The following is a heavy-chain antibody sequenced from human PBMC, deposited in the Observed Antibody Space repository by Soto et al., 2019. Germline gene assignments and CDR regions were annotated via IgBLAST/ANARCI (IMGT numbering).Heavy chain of an antibody. Sequence: EVQLVESGGGLVQPGGSLRLSCAASGFTVSNNYMIWFRLPPGKGLEWVSLIYSGGTTYYADSVKGRFTISRDNSKNTLYLQMSSLRVEDTAVYYCARNGWGMATVGMGGPGTLVTVSS. CDR3: ARNGWGMATVGM. V-gene: IGHV3-53*01. CDR2: IYSGGTT. CDR1: GFTVSNNY. J-gene: IGHJ4*02. D-gene: IGHD4-4*01.